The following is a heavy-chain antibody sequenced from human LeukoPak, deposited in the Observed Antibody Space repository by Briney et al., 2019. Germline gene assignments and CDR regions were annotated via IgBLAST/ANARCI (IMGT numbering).Heavy chain of an antibody. CDR3: APLGRYQLLNLDY. Sequence: SGSVGSTYYADSVKGRFTISRDNSKNTLYLQMNSLRAEDTAVYYCAPLGRYQLLNLDYWGQGTLVTVSS. D-gene: IGHD2-2*01. V-gene: IGHV3-23*01. J-gene: IGHJ4*02. CDR2: SGSVGST.